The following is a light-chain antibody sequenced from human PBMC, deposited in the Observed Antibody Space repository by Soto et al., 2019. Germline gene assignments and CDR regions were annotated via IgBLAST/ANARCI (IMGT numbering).Light chain of an antibody. V-gene: IGLV1-44*01. CDR3: AAWDVSRNGVV. CDR1: SSNIGSNT. J-gene: IGLJ2*01. Sequence: QSVLTQPPSASGTPGQRVTISCSGSSSNIGSNTVSWYQQLPATAPKHLIYTNNQRPSGVADRFSGCKSGTSAALAISGLQYEDEADYYCAAWDVSRNGVVFGGGTQLTVL. CDR2: TNN.